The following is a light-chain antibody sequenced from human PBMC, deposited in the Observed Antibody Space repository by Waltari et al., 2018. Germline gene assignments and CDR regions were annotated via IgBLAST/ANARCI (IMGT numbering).Light chain of an antibody. Sequence: DIQLTQSPSFLSASVGDRVTITCRASQGISSYLAWYQQQPGEAPKLLISAASTLQSGVPSRFSGSGSGTEFTLTTRSLQPEDFATYYCQQLNSFPYTFGQGTKLDIK. CDR3: QQLNSFPYT. CDR2: AAS. CDR1: QGISSY. V-gene: IGKV1-9*01. J-gene: IGKJ2*01.